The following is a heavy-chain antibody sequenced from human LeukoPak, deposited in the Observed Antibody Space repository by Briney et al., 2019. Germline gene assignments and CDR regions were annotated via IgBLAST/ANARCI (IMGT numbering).Heavy chain of an antibody. CDR3: AREYNGSGSYPGKDY. J-gene: IGHJ4*02. CDR1: GGSISSGDYY. V-gene: IGHV4-30-4*08. Sequence: PSQTLSLTXTVSGGSISSGDYYWSWIRQPPGKGLEWIGYIYYSGSTYYNPSLKSRVTISVDTSKNQFSLKLSSVTAADTAVYYCAREYNGSGSYPGKDYWGQGTLVTVSS. CDR2: IYYSGST. D-gene: IGHD3-10*01.